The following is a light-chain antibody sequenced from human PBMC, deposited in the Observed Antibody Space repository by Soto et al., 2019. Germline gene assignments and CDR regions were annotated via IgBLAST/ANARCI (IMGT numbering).Light chain of an antibody. V-gene: IGKV1-5*01. Sequence: IQMTQSPSTLSASVGARATLTCLASQSVNSWLAWYQQKPGKAPKLLIYDASTLERGVPSRFSGTGSGKEFTLSSDSLQPDDFATYYCQQYHTSSITFGQGTRLEIK. CDR2: DAS. J-gene: IGKJ5*01. CDR1: QSVNSW. CDR3: QQYHTSSIT.